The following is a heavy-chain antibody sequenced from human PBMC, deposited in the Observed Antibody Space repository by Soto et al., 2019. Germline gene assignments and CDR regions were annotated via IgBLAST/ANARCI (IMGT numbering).Heavy chain of an antibody. J-gene: IGHJ3*02. CDR1: GFSISSYY. Sequence: PSETLSLTCTVYGFSISSYYWNWILQSPGTGLEWIGYIHYSGSSNYNPSLRSRVTISVDTSKNQFSLKLSSVTAADTAVYYCARSGEYSCYEGIGFDIWAQGTMVTVSS. V-gene: IGHV4-59*01. CDR2: IHYSGSS. D-gene: IGHD5-12*01. CDR3: ARSGEYSCYEGIGFDI.